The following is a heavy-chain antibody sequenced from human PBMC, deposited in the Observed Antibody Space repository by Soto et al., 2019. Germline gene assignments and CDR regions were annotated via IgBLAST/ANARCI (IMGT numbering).Heavy chain of an antibody. CDR3: ARDLRFGHGDYFDC. D-gene: IGHD4-17*01. V-gene: IGHV1-3*01. CDR1: GYTFTSYA. Sequence: ASVKVSCKASGYTFTSYAMHWVRQAPGQRLEWMGWINAGNGNTKYSQKFQGRVAITRDTSASTAYMELSSLRSEYTAVYYCARDLRFGHGDYFDCWGPGTLVNVS. CDR2: INAGNGNT. J-gene: IGHJ4*02.